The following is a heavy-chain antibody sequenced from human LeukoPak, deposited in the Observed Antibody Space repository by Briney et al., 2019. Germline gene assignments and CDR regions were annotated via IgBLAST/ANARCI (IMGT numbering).Heavy chain of an antibody. CDR1: GFTFSSYG. Sequence: GGSLRLSCAASGFTFSSYGMHWVRQAPGKGLEWVSAISGSGGSTYYADSVKGRFTISRDNSKNTLYLQMNSLRAEDTAVYYCAKLNMGYCSSTSCYVVYWGQGTLVTVSS. J-gene: IGHJ4*02. CDR2: ISGSGGST. CDR3: AKLNMGYCSSTSCYVVY. V-gene: IGHV3-23*01. D-gene: IGHD2-2*01.